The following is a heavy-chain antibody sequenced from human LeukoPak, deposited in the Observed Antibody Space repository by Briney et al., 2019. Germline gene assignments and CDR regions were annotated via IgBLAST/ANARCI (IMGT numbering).Heavy chain of an antibody. D-gene: IGHD3-3*01. CDR2: VSADGRTQ. Sequence: PGGSLRLSCAASGFTFRTYSIHWVRQAPGKGLEWVTVVSADGRTQLYSDSVKGRFTISRDNSLHTLHLQMNSLRTEDTAVYYCARDPNYDFWSEKDYYYYYMDVWGKGTTVTVSS. J-gene: IGHJ6*03. CDR3: ARDPNYDFWSEKDYYYYYMDV. V-gene: IGHV3-30*03. CDR1: GFTFRTYS.